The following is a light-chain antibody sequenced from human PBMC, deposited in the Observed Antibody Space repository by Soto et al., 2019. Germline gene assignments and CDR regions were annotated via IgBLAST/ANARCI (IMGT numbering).Light chain of an antibody. CDR1: SSDVGTYDH. CDR2: DVN. CDR3: CSYAGDYTYV. V-gene: IGLV2-11*01. Sequence: QSALTQPRSVSGSPGQSVTISCTGTSSDVGTYDHVSWHQQHPGKAPKLMIYDVNKRPSGVPDRFSGSKSGDSASLTTSGLQAEDEADYYCCSYAGDYTYVFGTGTKVTVL. J-gene: IGLJ1*01.